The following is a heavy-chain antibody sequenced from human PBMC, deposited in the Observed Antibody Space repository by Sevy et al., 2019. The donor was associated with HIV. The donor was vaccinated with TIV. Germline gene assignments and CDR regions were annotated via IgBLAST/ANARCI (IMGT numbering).Heavy chain of an antibody. CDR1: GGTFSSYA. D-gene: IGHD6-6*01. CDR2: IIPILGIA. V-gene: IGHV1-69*10. Sequence: ASVKVSCKASGGTFSSYAISWVRQAPGQGLVWMGGIIPILGIANYAQKFQGRVTITADKSTSTAYMELSSLRSEDTAVYYCARDGEYSSSPHAFDIWGQGTMVTVSS. J-gene: IGHJ3*02. CDR3: ARDGEYSSSPHAFDI.